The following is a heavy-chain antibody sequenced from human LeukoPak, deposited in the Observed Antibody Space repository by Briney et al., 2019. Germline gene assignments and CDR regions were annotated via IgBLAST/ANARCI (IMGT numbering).Heavy chain of an antibody. CDR3: AIGGDSTTSCYRCFNY. V-gene: IGHV5-51*01. Sequence: GESLKISCKGSGFRFTNYWIGWVRQMPGKGLGGMGIIYPGDSDTRYSPSFQGQVTISADKSISTAYLQWSSLKASDPAMYYCAIGGDSTTSCYRCFNYWGQGTLVTVSS. D-gene: IGHD2-2*02. CDR2: IYPGDSDT. CDR1: GFRFTNYW. J-gene: IGHJ4*02.